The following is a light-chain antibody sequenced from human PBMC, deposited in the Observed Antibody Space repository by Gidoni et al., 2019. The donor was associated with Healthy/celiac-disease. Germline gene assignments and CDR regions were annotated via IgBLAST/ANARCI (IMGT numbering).Light chain of an antibody. CDR2: GAS. V-gene: IGKV3-15*01. CDR1: QSVSSN. J-gene: IGKJ2*02. CDR3: QQYNNWPRT. Sequence: EIVMTQSPATLSVSPGERATLPCRASQSVSSNLAWYQQKPGQAPRLLISGASTRATGIPARFSGSGSGTEFTLTISSLQSEDFAVYYCQQYNNWPRTFGQGTKLEIK.